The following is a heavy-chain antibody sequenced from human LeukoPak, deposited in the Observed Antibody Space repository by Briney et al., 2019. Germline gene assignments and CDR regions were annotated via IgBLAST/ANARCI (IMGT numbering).Heavy chain of an antibody. J-gene: IGHJ4*02. CDR3: ARGKQWLVRARFDY. Sequence: SETLSLTCDVYGGSFSGYYWSWIRQPPGKGLEWIGEINHSGSTNYNPSLKRRVTISVDTSKYQFSRKLSSVTAADTAVYYCARGKQWLVRARFDYWGQGTLVTVSS. V-gene: IGHV4-34*01. CDR2: INHSGST. CDR1: GGSFSGYY. D-gene: IGHD6-19*01.